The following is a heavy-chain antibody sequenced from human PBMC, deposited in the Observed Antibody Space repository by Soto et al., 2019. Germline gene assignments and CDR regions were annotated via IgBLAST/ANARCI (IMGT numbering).Heavy chain of an antibody. V-gene: IGHV2-5*01. CDR2: IYWNDDK. CDR1: GFSLSTSGVG. J-gene: IGHJ5*02. Sequence: GPTLVNPTQTLTLTCTFSGFSLSTSGVGVGWIRQPPGKALEWLALIYWNDDKRYSPSLKSRLTITKDTSKNQVVLTMTNMDPVDTATYYCAHRRGKYSSSINWFDPWGQGTLVTVSS. D-gene: IGHD6-6*01. CDR3: AHRRGKYSSSINWFDP.